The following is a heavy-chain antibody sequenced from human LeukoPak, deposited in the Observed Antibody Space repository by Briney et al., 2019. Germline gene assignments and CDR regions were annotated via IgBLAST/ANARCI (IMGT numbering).Heavy chain of an antibody. J-gene: IGHJ4*02. CDR1: GGSISRSNW. D-gene: IGHD3-9*01. V-gene: IGHV4-4*02. Sequence: SETLSLTCAVSGGSISRSNWWSWVRQPPGKGLEWIGEIYHSGSTDYIPSLKSRVTISVDKSKNQFSLKLSSVTAADTAMYYCARAVGYFDHSLDYWGQGTLVTVSS. CDR2: IYHSGST. CDR3: ARAVGYFDHSLDY.